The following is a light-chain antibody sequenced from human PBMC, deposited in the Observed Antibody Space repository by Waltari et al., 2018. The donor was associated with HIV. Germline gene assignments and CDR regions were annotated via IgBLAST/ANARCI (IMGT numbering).Light chain of an antibody. CDR2: KDT. J-gene: IGLJ3*02. CDR3: QSADSSGGFRV. Sequence: SYELTQPPSASVSPGQTATITCSGDSLSGQSAYWYQQRPGQAPAAIISKDTERPSGIPERFSGSSSGKTVTLIISEAQTEDEADYYCQSADSSGGFRVFGGGTRLSVL. CDR1: SLSGQS. V-gene: IGLV3-25*03.